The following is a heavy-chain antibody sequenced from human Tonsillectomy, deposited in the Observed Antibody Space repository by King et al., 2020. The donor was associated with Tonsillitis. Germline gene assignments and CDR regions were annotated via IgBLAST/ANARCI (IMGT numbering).Heavy chain of an antibody. Sequence: QLVQSGGGLVQPGGSLRLSCAASGFTVSSNYMSWVRQAPGKGLEWVSVIYSSGNTYYADSVKGRFTISRDNSKNTLYVQMNSLRAEDTAVYYCARATIFGVVDLWGCGTLVTVSS. CDR1: GFTVSSNY. J-gene: IGHJ2*01. V-gene: IGHV3-66*01. CDR3: ARATIFGVVDL. D-gene: IGHD3-3*01. CDR2: IYSSGNT.